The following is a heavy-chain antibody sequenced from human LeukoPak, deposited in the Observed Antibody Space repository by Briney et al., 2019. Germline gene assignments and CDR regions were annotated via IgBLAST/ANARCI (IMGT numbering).Heavy chain of an antibody. CDR2: ITTSDGNT. Sequence: GGSLRLSCAASGFTFSSYTMSWVRQAPGKGLEWVSTITTSDGNTYYADSVKGRFTVSRDNSKNTLFLQMNSLRAEDTAVYYCAKRLVATIHGYYYYGMDVWGQGTTVTVSS. CDR1: GFTFSSYT. J-gene: IGHJ6*02. D-gene: IGHD5-12*01. V-gene: IGHV3-23*01. CDR3: AKRLVATIHGYYYYGMDV.